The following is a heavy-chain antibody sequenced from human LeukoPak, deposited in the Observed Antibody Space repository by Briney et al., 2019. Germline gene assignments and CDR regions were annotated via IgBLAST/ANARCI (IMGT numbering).Heavy chain of an antibody. J-gene: IGHJ4*02. CDR1: GFNFRDHR. D-gene: IGHD6-19*01. CDR3: AKNNGWFHLAQ. Sequence: GGSLRLSCAVSGFNFRDHRMDWVRQAPGKGLEWVGHIKNDGSESYYVDSLKGRSSISRDNTNNALYLQMNSLRVEDTAVYYCAKNNGWFHLAQWGQGTLVTVSS. CDR2: IKNDGSES. V-gene: IGHV3-7*03.